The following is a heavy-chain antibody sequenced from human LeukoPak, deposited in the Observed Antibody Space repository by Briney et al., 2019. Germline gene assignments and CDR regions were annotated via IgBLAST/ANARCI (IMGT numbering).Heavy chain of an antibody. Sequence: GASVKVSCKVSGYTLTELSMHWVRQAPGKGLEWMGGFDPEDGETIYAQKFQGRVTMTEDTSTDTAYMELSSLRSEDTAVYYCATSVGYYDFWSGYSLWGQGTLDTVSS. D-gene: IGHD3-3*01. CDR2: FDPEDGET. CDR3: ATSVGYYDFWSGYSL. CDR1: GYTLTELS. J-gene: IGHJ4*02. V-gene: IGHV1-24*01.